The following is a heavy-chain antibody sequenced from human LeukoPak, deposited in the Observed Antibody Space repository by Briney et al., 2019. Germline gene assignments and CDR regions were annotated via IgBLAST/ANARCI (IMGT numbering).Heavy chain of an antibody. CDR3: ARVDGSPDY. V-gene: IGHV1-8*03. CDR1: GYTFTRFD. CDR2: VSLKSGYT. J-gene: IGHJ4*02. D-gene: IGHD2-15*01. Sequence: ASVKVSCKASGYTFTRFDINWVRQATGQGLEWMGWVSLKSGYTGYAQKFQGRVTITRDTSINTAYMELSSLRSEDTAVYYCARVDGSPDYWGQGTLVTVSS.